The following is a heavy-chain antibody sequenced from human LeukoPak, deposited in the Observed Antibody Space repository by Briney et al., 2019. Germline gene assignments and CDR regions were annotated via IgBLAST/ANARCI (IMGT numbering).Heavy chain of an antibody. J-gene: IGHJ4*02. V-gene: IGHV3-11*04. CDR2: ISRSGNTT. D-gene: IGHD6-19*01. Sequence: PGGSLRLSCAASGFTFSDNYMSWIRQAPGKGLEGVSYISRSGNTTYNADSVKGRFSITRDNAKNSLYLQMNSLRAEDTAVYYCARDGGSAWFLDYWGQGTLVTVSS. CDR1: GFTFSDNY. CDR3: ARDGGSAWFLDY.